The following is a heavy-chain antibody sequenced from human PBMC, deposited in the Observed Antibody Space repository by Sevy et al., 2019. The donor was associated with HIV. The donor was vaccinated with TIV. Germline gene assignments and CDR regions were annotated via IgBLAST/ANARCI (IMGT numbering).Heavy chain of an antibody. V-gene: IGHV3-21*01. D-gene: IGHD3-22*01. CDR2: ISSSSRYI. CDR1: GFTFSSYS. J-gene: IGHJ4*02. CDR3: ARDGYPFDY. Sequence: GVALRLSCAASGFTFSSYSMNWVRQAPGKGLERVSSISSSSRYIYYADSVKGRFTICRDNAKNSLHLQMNSLRAEDTAVYYCARDGYPFDYWGQGTLVHVSS.